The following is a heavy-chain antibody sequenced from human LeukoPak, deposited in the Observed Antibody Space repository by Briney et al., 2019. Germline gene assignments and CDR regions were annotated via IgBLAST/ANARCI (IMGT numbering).Heavy chain of an antibody. CDR1: GYTFTSYA. Sequence: ASVEVSCTASGYTFTSYAMIWVRQAPGQGLGGMGWINTNTGNPTYAQGFTGRFVFSLDTSVSTAYLQISSLNAADTAVYYCARENDRFDPWGQGTLVTVSS. V-gene: IGHV7-4-1*02. D-gene: IGHD1-1*01. CDR3: ARENDRFDP. J-gene: IGHJ5*02. CDR2: INTNTGNP.